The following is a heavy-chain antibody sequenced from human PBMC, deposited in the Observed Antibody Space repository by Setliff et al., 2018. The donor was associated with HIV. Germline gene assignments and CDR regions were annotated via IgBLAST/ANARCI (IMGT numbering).Heavy chain of an antibody. V-gene: IGHV1-58*01. CDR1: GFTFTSSA. CDR2: IVVGSGNT. J-gene: IGHJ4*02. D-gene: IGHD3-3*01. CDR3: AAGPGDYHFWSGRGDQLFDY. Sequence: ASVKVSCKASGFTFTSSAVQWVRQARGQRLEWIGWIVVGSGNTNYAQKFQERVTITRDMSTSTAYMELSILRSEDTAVYYCAAGPGDYHFWSGRGDQLFDYWGQGTLVTVSS.